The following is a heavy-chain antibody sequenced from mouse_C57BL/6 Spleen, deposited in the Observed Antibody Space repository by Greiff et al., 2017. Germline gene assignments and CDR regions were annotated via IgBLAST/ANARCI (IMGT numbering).Heavy chain of an antibody. CDR1: GFTFSDYY. CDR2: INYDGSST. CDR3: ATYSNYVDYAMDY. Sequence: EVKLVESEGGLVQPGSSMKLSCTASGFTFSDYYMAWVRQVPEKGLEWVANINYDGSSTYYLDSLKSRFIISRDNAKNILYLQMSSLKSEDTATYYCATYSNYVDYAMDYWGQGTSVTVSS. V-gene: IGHV5-16*01. D-gene: IGHD2-5*01. J-gene: IGHJ4*01.